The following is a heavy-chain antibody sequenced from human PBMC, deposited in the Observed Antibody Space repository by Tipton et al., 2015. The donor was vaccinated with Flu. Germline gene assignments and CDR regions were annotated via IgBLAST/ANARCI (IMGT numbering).Heavy chain of an antibody. CDR1: GFTFTTYS. J-gene: IGHJ4*02. CDR3: TRAAFISSSFGIIKG. D-gene: IGHD3-16*01. Sequence: SLRLSCAASGFTFTTYSMNWVRQAPGKGLEWVSYISGSSSTIYYADSVKGRFTISRDNAKDSLYLQMNSLRAEDTAVYYCTRAAFISSSFGIIKGWGQGTLVTVSS. CDR2: ISGSSSTI. V-gene: IGHV3-48*04.